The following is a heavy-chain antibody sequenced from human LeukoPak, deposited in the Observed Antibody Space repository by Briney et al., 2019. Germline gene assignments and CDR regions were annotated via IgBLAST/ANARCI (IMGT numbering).Heavy chain of an antibody. Sequence: GGSLRLSCAASGFMFRDAAMTWVRQAPGKGLEWVSLIASSGLNTYYADSVRGRFTISRDNSKNTLYLQMNSLRAEDTAVYYCARDQPGTYTLSSTWGQGTLVTVSS. CDR2: IASSGLNT. V-gene: IGHV3-23*01. CDR1: GFMFRDAA. D-gene: IGHD6-19*01. CDR3: ARDQPGTYTLSST. J-gene: IGHJ5*02.